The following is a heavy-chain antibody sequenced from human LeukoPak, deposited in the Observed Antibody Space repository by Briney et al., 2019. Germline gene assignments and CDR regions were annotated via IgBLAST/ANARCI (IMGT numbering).Heavy chain of an antibody. CDR3: ASSIGRSTPFDY. CDR2: ISSSGST. V-gene: IGHV4-34*01. Sequence: SETLSLTCAVYGGSFSGYYWSWIRQPPGKGLEWIGRISSSGSTNYNPSLKSRVTISVDTSKNQFSLKLSSVTAADTAVYYCASSIGRSTPFDYWGQGTLVTVSS. J-gene: IGHJ4*02. D-gene: IGHD2-15*01. CDR1: GGSFSGYY.